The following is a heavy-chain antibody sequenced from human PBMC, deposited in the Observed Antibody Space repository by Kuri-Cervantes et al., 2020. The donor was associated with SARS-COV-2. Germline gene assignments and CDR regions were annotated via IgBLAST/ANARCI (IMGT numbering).Heavy chain of an antibody. CDR3: AKVGQLELQYPIGYYYYYMDV. D-gene: IGHD1-7*01. CDR1: GFTVSSYG. Sequence: GGSLRLSCAASGFTVSSYGMHWVRQAPGKGLEWVAFIRYDGSNKYYADSVKGRFTISRDNSKNTLYLQMNSLRAEDTAVYYCAKVGQLELQYPIGYYYYYMDVWGKGTTVTVSS. V-gene: IGHV3-30*02. CDR2: IRYDGSNK. J-gene: IGHJ6*03.